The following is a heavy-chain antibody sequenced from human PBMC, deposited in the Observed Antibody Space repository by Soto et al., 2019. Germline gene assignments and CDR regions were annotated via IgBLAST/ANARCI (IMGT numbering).Heavy chain of an antibody. J-gene: IGHJ4*02. V-gene: IGHV3-30*18. CDR1: GFTFSNFG. D-gene: IGHD6-6*01. CDR3: AKVMTEYSGVAIDY. Sequence: QVHLLESGGGVVQPGRSLRLSCEASGFTFSNFGIHWVRQAPGKGLEWLAVVSYDEVNKFHADSVRGRFTISRDNSKDTAYLQINSLRPDDTAMYFCAKVMTEYSGVAIDYWGQGTLVTVSS. CDR2: VSYDEVNK.